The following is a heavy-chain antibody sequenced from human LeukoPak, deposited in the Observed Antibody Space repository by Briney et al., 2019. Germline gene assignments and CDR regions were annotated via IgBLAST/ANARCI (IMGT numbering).Heavy chain of an antibody. CDR2: ISGNGGNT. CDR3: ARDLDYYGSGSSIHWYYGMDV. V-gene: IGHV3-64*01. Sequence: GGSLRLSCSASGFTVSSNYMSWVRQAAGKGLECVSVISGNGGNTYYANSVKGRFTISRDNSKNTLYLQMGSLRVEDMAVYYCARDLDYYGSGSSIHWYYGMDVWGQGSTVTVSS. CDR1: GFTVSSNY. D-gene: IGHD3-10*01. J-gene: IGHJ6*02.